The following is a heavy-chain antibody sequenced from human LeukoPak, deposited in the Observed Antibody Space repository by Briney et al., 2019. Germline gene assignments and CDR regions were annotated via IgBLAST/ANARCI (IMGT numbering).Heavy chain of an antibody. V-gene: IGHV3-30*18. CDR2: ISYDGGNK. Sequence: GGSLRLSCAASGFTFSSYGMHWVRQAPGKGLEWVAVISYDGGNKYYADSVKGRFTISRDNSKNTLYLQMNSLRAEDTAVYYCAKDSRYYGSGSHDYWGQGTLVTVSS. J-gene: IGHJ4*02. CDR1: GFTFSSYG. CDR3: AKDSRYYGSGSHDY. D-gene: IGHD3-10*01.